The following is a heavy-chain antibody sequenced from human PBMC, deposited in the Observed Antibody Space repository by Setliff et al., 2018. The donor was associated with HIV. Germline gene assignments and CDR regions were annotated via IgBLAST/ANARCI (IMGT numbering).Heavy chain of an antibody. CDR3: ARDPWLLGASAGGDNWLDP. V-gene: IGHV4-38-2*02. J-gene: IGHJ5*02. CDR2: LYYGGNT. CDR1: PYSISSGYY. Sequence: SETLSLTCSVSPYSISSGYYWGWLRQPPGKGLEWIGCLYYGGNTYYNPSLKSRVAMSIDTSKNEVSLRLKSVTAADTAIYYCARDPWLLGASAGGDNWLDPWGQGTRGTVSS. D-gene: IGHD1-26*01.